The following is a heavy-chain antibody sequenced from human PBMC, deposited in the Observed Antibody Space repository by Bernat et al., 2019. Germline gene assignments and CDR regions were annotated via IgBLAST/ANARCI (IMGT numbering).Heavy chain of an antibody. Sequence: EVQLVVSGGGLVKPGGSLRLSCAASGFTFSNAWMSWVRQAPGKGLEWVGRIKSKTDGGTTDYAAPVKGRFSISRDDSGNTLYLQMNNLRTEDTAVYYCTTGTADNCEWYFDLWGRGTLVTVSS. V-gene: IGHV3-15*01. J-gene: IGHJ2*01. CDR1: GFTFSNAW. D-gene: IGHD1-1*01. CDR3: TTGTADNCEWYFDL. CDR2: IKSKTDGGTT.